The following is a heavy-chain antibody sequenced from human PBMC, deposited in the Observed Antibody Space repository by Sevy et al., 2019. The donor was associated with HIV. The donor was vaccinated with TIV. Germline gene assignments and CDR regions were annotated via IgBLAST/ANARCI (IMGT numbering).Heavy chain of an antibody. CDR1: GDSVSSIRTS. CDR2: TYYRSKWYN. Sequence: KQSQTLSLTCAISGDSVSSIRTSWNWIRQSPSRGLEWLGRTYYRSKWYNDYATSVKSRITINAEKSKTQVSLQLNSVTPEDTAGYDCAERTNDVFYYGMDVWGQGTTVTVSS. CDR3: AERTNDVFYYGMDV. V-gene: IGHV6-1*01. J-gene: IGHJ6*02.